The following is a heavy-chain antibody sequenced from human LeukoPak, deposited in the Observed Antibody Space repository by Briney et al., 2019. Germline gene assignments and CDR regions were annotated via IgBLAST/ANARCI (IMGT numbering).Heavy chain of an antibody. J-gene: IGHJ6*03. CDR3: AKAGYSYGFYYYYMDV. CDR2: ISGSGRST. V-gene: IGHV3-23*01. CDR1: GFTFSDYA. Sequence: GGSLRLSCAASGFTFSDYAMSWVRQAPGKGLVWVSGISGSGRSTYYADSVKGRFTISRDNSKNTLYLQMNSLRAEDTAVYYCAKAGYSYGFYYYYMDVWGKGTTVTVSS. D-gene: IGHD5-18*01.